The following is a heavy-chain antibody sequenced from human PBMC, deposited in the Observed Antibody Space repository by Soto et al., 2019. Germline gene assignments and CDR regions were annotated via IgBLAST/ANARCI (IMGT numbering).Heavy chain of an antibody. CDR3: ARDSLAAAGNALGI. V-gene: IGHV4-59*01. Sequence: SETLSLTCTVSGGSISSYYWSWIRQPPGKGLEWIGYIYYSGSTNYNPSLKSRVTISVDTSKNQFSLKLSSVTAADTAVYYCARDSLAAAGNALGIWGQGTLVTVSS. CDR1: GGSISSYY. J-gene: IGHJ4*02. CDR2: IYYSGST. D-gene: IGHD6-13*01.